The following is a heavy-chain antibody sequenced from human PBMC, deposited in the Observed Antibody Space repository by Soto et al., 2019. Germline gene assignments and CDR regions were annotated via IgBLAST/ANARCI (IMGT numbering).Heavy chain of an antibody. CDR2: INHSGST. CDR1: GGSFSGYY. J-gene: IGHJ6*03. D-gene: IGHD2-2*01. V-gene: IGHV4-34*01. CDR3: ARGVVVVVPAANAQYYYMDV. Sequence: SETLSLTCAVYGGSFSGYYWSWIRPPPGKGLEWIGEINHSGSTNYNPSLKSRVTISVDTSKNQFSLKLSSVTAADTAVYYCARGVVVVVPAANAQYYYMDVWGKGTTVTVSS.